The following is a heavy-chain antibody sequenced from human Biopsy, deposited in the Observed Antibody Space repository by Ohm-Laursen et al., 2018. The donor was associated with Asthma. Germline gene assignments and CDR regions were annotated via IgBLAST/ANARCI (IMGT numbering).Heavy chain of an antibody. J-gene: IGHJ3*01. Sequence: SDTLSFTSAGFGGTFSNYYWTWLRPPPGKGLEWIGEINHRGNTNYNPSLKSRVTLSVDTSKSQFSVKLRSVTAADTAVYYCARSPYYYGLLGPTRGFGVYAVWGHGTLVTVSS. D-gene: IGHD3-10*01. V-gene: IGHV4-34*01. CDR1: GGTFSNYY. CDR2: INHRGNT. CDR3: ARSPYYYGLLGPTRGFGVYAV.